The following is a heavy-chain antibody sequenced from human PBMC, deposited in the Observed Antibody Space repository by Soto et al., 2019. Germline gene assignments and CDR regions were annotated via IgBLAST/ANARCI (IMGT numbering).Heavy chain of an antibody. D-gene: IGHD7-27*01. V-gene: IGHV1-2*02. CDR2: INTNIGGCT. CDR3: AGSRTGALDY. J-gene: IGHJ4*02. CDR1: GFTFIGHY. Sequence: QVQVVQSGAGVKKPGASVKLSCKASGFTFIGHYIHWVRQAPGQGFEWVGWINTNIGGCTVYAQKLQCRVTMTADTSINSASMDLTSLRGDDTAVYYCAGSRTGALDYLGQGAMVTVSS.